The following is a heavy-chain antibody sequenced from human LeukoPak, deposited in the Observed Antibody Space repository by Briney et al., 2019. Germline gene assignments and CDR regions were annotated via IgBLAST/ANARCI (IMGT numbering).Heavy chain of an antibody. CDR3: ARESTYYYDSSGYSDAFDI. CDR1: GGSISSYY. V-gene: IGHV4-59*01. Sequence: SETLSLTCTVSGGSISSYYWSWIRQPSGKGLEWIGYIYYSGSTNYNPSLKSRVTISVDTSKNQFSLKLSSVTAADTAVYYCARESTYYYDSSGYSDAFDIWGQGTMVTVSS. D-gene: IGHD3-22*01. J-gene: IGHJ3*02. CDR2: IYYSGST.